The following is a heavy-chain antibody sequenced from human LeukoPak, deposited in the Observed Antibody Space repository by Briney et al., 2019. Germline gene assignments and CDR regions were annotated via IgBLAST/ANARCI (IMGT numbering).Heavy chain of an antibody. V-gene: IGHV1-2*02. J-gene: IGHJ4*02. CDR1: GYTFTGYY. CDR2: INPNSGGT. Sequence: ASVKVSCKASGYTFTGYYMHWVRQAPGQGLEWMGWINPNSGGTNYAQKFQGRVTMTRDTSISTAYMELSRLRSDDTAVYYCAREGDFWSGYGGFDYWGQGTLVTVSS. D-gene: IGHD3-3*01. CDR3: AREGDFWSGYGGFDY.